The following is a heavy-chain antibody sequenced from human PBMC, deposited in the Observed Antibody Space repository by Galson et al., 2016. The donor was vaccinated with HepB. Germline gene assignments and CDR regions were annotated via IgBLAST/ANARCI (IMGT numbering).Heavy chain of an antibody. CDR3: AKNPIYDDDSSDYFDY. D-gene: IGHD3-22*01. J-gene: IGHJ4*02. Sequence: SLRLSCEASGFNFRDYAMHWVRQAPGKGLEWVSALSGAGGSTYYAGSVRGRVTISRDNSKNTLYLQMNSLRTEDTAVYYCAKNPIYDDDSSDYFDYWGQGILVTVSS. V-gene: IGHV3-23*01. CDR2: LSGAGGST. CDR1: GFNFRDYA.